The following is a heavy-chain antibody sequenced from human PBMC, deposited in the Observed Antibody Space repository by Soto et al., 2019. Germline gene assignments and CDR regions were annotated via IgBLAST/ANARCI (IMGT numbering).Heavy chain of an antibody. CDR2: INPNIGTA. CDR3: AIESGLTRGLDV. CDR1: GYTFTSYD. Sequence: SVKVSCKASGYTFTSYDINWVRQATGQGLEWMGGINPNIGTADYAQKFQGRVTIIADESTSTAYMELSSLRSEDTAVYYCAIESGLTRGLDVWGQGTTVTVSS. J-gene: IGHJ6*02. D-gene: IGHD3-10*01. V-gene: IGHV1-69*13.